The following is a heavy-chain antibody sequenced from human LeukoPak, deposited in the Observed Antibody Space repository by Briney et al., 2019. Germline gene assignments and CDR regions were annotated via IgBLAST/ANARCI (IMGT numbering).Heavy chain of an antibody. J-gene: IGHJ6*02. Sequence: PSETLSLTCAVYGGSFSGYYWSWIRQPPGKGLEWIGEINHSGSTNYNPSLKSRVTISVDTSKNQFSLKLSSVTAADTAVYYCARGIARKIMMAYIYYGMDVWGQGTTVTVSS. CDR2: INHSGST. D-gene: IGHD5-24*01. CDR1: GGSFSGYY. V-gene: IGHV4-34*01. CDR3: ARGIARKIMMAYIYYGMDV.